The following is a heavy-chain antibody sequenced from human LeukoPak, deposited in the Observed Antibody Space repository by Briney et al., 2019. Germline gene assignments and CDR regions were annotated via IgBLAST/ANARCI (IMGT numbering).Heavy chain of an antibody. D-gene: IGHD4-11*01. CDR3: ARDYAYSNYYYGYFYGMDV. Sequence: PGGSLRLSCAASGFTFSDYWMHWVRQAPGKGLVWVSCINSDGSSLSYADSVKGRLTISRDNAKNTLYLQMNSLRAEDTAVYYCARDYAYSNYYYGYFYGMDVWGQGTTVTVSS. V-gene: IGHV3-74*01. CDR2: INSDGSSL. CDR1: GFTFSDYW. J-gene: IGHJ6*02.